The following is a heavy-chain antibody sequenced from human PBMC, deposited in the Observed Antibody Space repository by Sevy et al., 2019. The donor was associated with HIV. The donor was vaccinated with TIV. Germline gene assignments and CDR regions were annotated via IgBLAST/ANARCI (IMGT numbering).Heavy chain of an antibody. CDR1: GFAFYEYS. CDR2: LSFGCGKI. Sequence: GGSLRLSCAASGFAFYEYSMSWIRQAPGKGLEWVATLSFGCGKINYADSVKGRFTISSDNSKNSFYLQMDNLGVEDTALYYCAREGCSRPHDYWGQGTRVTVSS. V-gene: IGHV3-23*01. CDR3: AREGCSRPHDY. J-gene: IGHJ4*02. D-gene: IGHD2-8*01.